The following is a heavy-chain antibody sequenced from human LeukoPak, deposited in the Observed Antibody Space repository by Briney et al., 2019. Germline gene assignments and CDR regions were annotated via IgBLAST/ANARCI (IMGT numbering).Heavy chain of an antibody. J-gene: IGHJ3*02. Sequence: PSETLSLTCTASGGSISSSSFYWGWIRQPPGEGLEWIASIYYDGSTYYNPSLKSRLTIYVDTPKNQFSLKLSSVTAADTAVYYCASQGRGWAAHAFDIWGQGTMVTVSS. V-gene: IGHV4-39*01. CDR3: ASQGRGWAAHAFDI. D-gene: IGHD6-19*01. CDR1: GGSISSSSFY. CDR2: IYYDGST.